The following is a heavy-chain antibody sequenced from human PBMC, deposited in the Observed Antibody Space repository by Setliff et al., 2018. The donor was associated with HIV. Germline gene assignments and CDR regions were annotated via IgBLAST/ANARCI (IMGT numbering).Heavy chain of an antibody. CDR2: INPKNGGT. J-gene: IGHJ6*03. CDR3: ARDPSGTAFSLSSYYMDV. D-gene: IGHD1-26*01. Sequence: ALVKVSCKASGYTFTDSYIHWVRQAPGQGLEWMGRINPKNGGTNFSQKFRGRVTMTTTASIRTAYMEVTSLRSDDTAVYYCARDPSGTAFSLSSYYMDVWGKGTTVTVSS. V-gene: IGHV1-2*06. CDR1: GYTFTDSY.